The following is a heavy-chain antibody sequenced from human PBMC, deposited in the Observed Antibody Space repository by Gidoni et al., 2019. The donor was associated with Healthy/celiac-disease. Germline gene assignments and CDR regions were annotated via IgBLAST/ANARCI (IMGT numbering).Heavy chain of an antibody. CDR2: INHSGST. CDR1: GGSFSGYY. CDR3: ARSHSSGWYRGSFDY. D-gene: IGHD6-19*01. J-gene: IGHJ4*02. Sequence: QVQLQQWGAGLLTPSETLSLTCAVHGGSFSGYYWSWIRQPPGKGLEWIGEINHSGSTNYNPSLKSRVTISVDTSKNQFSLKLSSVTAADTAVYYCARSHSSGWYRGSFDYWGQGTLVTVSS. V-gene: IGHV4-34*01.